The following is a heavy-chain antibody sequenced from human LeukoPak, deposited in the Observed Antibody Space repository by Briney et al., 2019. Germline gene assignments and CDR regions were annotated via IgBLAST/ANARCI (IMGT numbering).Heavy chain of an antibody. V-gene: IGHV4-59*08. CDR3: ARRRGDFWSDYYAFDY. CDR1: GGSISNSY. Sequence: NPSETLSLTCTVSGGSISNSYWSWIRQPPGKGLEWIGYIYYSGDINYNPSLTSRVTISLEKSKNQFSLKLSSVTAADTAVYYCARRRGDFWSDYYAFDYWGQGTLVTISS. D-gene: IGHD3-3*01. CDR2: IYYSGDI. J-gene: IGHJ4*02.